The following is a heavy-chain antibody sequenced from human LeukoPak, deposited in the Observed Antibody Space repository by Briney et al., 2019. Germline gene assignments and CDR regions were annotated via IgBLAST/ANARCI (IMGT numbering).Heavy chain of an antibody. CDR2: INSKSGDT. Sequence: ASVKVSCKASGYTFTAYYIHWVRQAPGQGLEWMGWINSKSGDTKYAQKFQDRVTMTRDTSISTAYMELRWLTSDDTAVYFCARGSGLSDSKGYHYFDYWGQGTLVTVSS. J-gene: IGHJ4*02. D-gene: IGHD3-22*01. CDR3: ARGSGLSDSKGYHYFDY. V-gene: IGHV1-2*02. CDR1: GYTFTAYY.